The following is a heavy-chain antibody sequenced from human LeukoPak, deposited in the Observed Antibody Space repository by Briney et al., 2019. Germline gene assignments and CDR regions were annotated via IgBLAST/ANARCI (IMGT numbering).Heavy chain of an antibody. J-gene: IGHJ6*03. D-gene: IGHD2-15*01. CDR2: IHDSGST. CDR3: ARQRQDYCYYMDV. V-gene: IGHV4-30-4*01. Sequence: SETLSLTCTVSGGSISSGGHYWSWIRQPPGKGLEWIGYIHDSGSTYYNPSLKSRLAMSVDTSKNQFSLNLSSVTAADTAVYYCARQRQDYCYYMDVWGKGTTVTVSS. CDR1: GGSISSGGHY.